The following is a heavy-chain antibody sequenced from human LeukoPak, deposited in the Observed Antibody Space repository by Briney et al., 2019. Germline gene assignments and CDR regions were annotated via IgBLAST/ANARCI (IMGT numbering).Heavy chain of an antibody. Sequence: GESLKISCTASGYSFPKYWIGWVRQTPEKGLEWVVFIYSDESILVYSPSLEGPVTISHDNPISTALPPCSRLEASDTAIDYRGRYGLSGNGFRSYLYYGMDLWGQGTAVTVS. CDR2: IYSDESIL. CDR1: GYSFPKYW. CDR3: GRYGLSGNGFRSYLYYGMDL. V-gene: IGHV5-51*04. D-gene: IGHD2-2*03. J-gene: IGHJ6*02.